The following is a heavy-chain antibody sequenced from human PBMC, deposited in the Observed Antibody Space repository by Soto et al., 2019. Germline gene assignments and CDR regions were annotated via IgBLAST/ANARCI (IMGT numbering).Heavy chain of an antibody. D-gene: IGHD3-3*01. V-gene: IGHV4-59*01. CDR1: GGSISSYY. CDR2: IYYSGST. J-gene: IGHJ6*02. CDR3: ARDRSGFWSGYHYYYYGMDV. Sequence: SETLSLTCTVSGGSISSYYWSWIRQPPGKGLEWTGYIYYSGSTNYNPSLKSRVTISVDTSKNQFSLKLSSVTAADTAVYYCARDRSGFWSGYHYYYYGMDVWGQGTTVTVSS.